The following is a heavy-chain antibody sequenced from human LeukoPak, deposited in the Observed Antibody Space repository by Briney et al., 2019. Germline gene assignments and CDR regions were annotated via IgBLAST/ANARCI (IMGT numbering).Heavy chain of an antibody. Sequence: GGSLRLSCAASGFTVSSNYMSWVRRAAGKGLEWGSVINSGGSTYYADSVKGRFTNSRDNSKTTLYLQMNSLRAEDTAVYYCARVRYYDSSGYDPWFDPWGQGTLVTVSS. CDR2: INSGGST. CDR1: GFTVSSNY. V-gene: IGHV3-66*01. J-gene: IGHJ5*02. CDR3: ARVRYYDSSGYDPWFDP. D-gene: IGHD3-22*01.